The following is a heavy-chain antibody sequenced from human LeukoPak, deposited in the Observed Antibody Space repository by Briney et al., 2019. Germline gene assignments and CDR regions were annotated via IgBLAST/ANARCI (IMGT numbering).Heavy chain of an antibody. CDR3: ARERLRFPNWFDP. Sequence: GGSLRLSCAASGFTFSSYWMPWVRQAPGKGLVWVSRISSDGSSTSYADSVKGRFTISRDNAKNTLYLQMNSLRAEDTAVYYCARERLRFPNWFDPWGQGTLVTVSS. J-gene: IGHJ5*02. D-gene: IGHD3-3*01. V-gene: IGHV3-74*01. CDR1: GFTFSSYW. CDR2: ISSDGSST.